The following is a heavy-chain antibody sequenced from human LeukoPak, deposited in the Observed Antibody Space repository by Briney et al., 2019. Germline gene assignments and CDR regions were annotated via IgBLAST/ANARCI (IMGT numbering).Heavy chain of an antibody. D-gene: IGHD6-13*01. CDR2: INPNSGGT. J-gene: IGHJ6*02. CDR3: ARDNRVLAAAGTGGMDV. Sequence: ASVKVSCKASGYTFTGYYMHWVRQAPGQGLEWMGWINPNSGGTNYAQKFQGWVTMTTDTSTSTAYMELRSLRSDDTAVYYCARDNRVLAAAGTGGMDVWGQGTTVTVSS. V-gene: IGHV1-2*04. CDR1: GYTFTGYY.